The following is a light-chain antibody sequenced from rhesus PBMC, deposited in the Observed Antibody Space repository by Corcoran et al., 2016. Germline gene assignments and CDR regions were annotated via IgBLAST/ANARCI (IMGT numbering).Light chain of an antibody. CDR3: QHYYDNPYS. CDR1: QNIYSN. J-gene: IGKJ2*01. V-gene: IGKV1S8*01. Sequence: DIQMTQSPSALSTSVGDRVTISCRASQNIYSNLAWYRQKPGKAPKLLIYATSSLQTGISSRFSGSGSGTDFTLTISSLQPEDSAAYYCQHYYDNPYSFGQGTKVEIK. CDR2: ATS.